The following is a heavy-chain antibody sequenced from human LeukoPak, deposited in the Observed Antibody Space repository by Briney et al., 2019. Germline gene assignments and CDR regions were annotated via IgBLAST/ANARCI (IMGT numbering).Heavy chain of an antibody. CDR3: ARRYYDFWSGYYGFDY. Sequence: GASVKVSCKASGYTFTSYDINWVRQAPGQGLEWMGWMNPNSGNTGYAQKFQGRVTMTRNTSISTAYMELSSLRSEDTAVYYCARRYYDFWSGYYGFDYWGQGTLVTVSS. D-gene: IGHD3-3*01. CDR2: MNPNSGNT. J-gene: IGHJ4*02. V-gene: IGHV1-8*01. CDR1: GYTFTSYD.